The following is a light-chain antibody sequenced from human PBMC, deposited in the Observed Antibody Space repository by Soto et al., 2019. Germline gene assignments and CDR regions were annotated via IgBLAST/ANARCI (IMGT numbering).Light chain of an antibody. Sequence: EIVLTQSPATLSLSPGERATLSCRASQSVSSYLAWYQQKPGQAPRLLIYDASNRATGIPARFSGSGSGTDFNLTISSLEPEDFAVDYCQQRSNWPPRITFGQGTRLEIK. V-gene: IGKV3-11*01. CDR2: DAS. CDR3: QQRSNWPPRIT. J-gene: IGKJ5*01. CDR1: QSVSSY.